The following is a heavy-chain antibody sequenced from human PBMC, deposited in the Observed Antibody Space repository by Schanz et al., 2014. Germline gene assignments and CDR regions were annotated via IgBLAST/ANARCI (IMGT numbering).Heavy chain of an antibody. J-gene: IGHJ4*02. D-gene: IGHD1-1*01. CDR1: GLTLSSYG. Sequence: QVQLVESGGGVVQFGRSLRLSCVASGLTLSSYGMHWVRQAPGKGLEWVAVIWYDENNKYYADSVKGRFTMSRDNSKNTLYLQMNSLRAEDTAVYYCARGTDWNLHYWGQGARVTVSS. CDR3: ARGTDWNLHY. V-gene: IGHV3-33*01. CDR2: IWYDENNK.